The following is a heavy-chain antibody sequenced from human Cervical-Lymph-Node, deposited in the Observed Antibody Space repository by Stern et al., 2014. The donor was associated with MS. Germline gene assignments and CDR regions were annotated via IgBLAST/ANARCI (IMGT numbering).Heavy chain of an antibody. CDR1: GDTVIRSY. V-gene: IGHV1-46*01. CDR3: VSDSSGYDGFDI. J-gene: IGHJ3*02. CDR2: INPSGSTT. D-gene: IGHD3-3*01. Sequence: QVQLGQSGAVVKKPGSSVKISCEASGDTVIRSYMHWVRQAPGQGLEWLGLINPSGSTTVYAQPFQGRVTLTRDTSPTAVYMELSNLRSGDTAVYYCVSDSSGYDGFDIWGQGTLVTVSS.